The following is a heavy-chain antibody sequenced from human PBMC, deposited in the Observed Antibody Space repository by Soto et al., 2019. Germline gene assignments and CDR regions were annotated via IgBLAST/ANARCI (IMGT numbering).Heavy chain of an antibody. D-gene: IGHD2-2*01. V-gene: IGHV1-2*04. Sequence: ASVKVSCKASGYTFTGYYMHWVRQAPGQGLEWMGWINPNSGGTNYAQKFQGWVTMTRDTSISTAYMELSRLRSNDTAVYYCAREPYCSSTSCSDAFDIWGQGTMVTVSS. CDR3: AREPYCSSTSCSDAFDI. CDR1: GYTFTGYY. CDR2: INPNSGGT. J-gene: IGHJ3*02.